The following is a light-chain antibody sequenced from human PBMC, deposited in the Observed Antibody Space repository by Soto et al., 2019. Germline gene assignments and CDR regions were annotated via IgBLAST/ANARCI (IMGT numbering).Light chain of an antibody. J-gene: IGKJ4*01. CDR3: QRYHSWPLT. Sequence: EIVLTQSPGTLSLSPGERATLSCRASQSVSSSYLAWYQHKPGQAPRLLIYGASSRATGIPDRFSGSRSGTEFTLTINSLQSEDFAVYYCQRYHSWPLTLGGGTKVDIK. CDR1: QSVSSSY. V-gene: IGKV3-20*01. CDR2: GAS.